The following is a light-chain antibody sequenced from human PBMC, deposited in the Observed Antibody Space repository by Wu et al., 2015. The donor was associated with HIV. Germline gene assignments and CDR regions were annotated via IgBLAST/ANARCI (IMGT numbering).Light chain of an antibody. Sequence: EIVMTQSPATLSVSPGERATLSCRASQSLNIDVAWYQHKPGQAPRLLIYGASNRAIGIPDRFSGSGSGTDFTLTISRLEPEDFAVYYCQQYNNWPLTFGQGTKVEIK. CDR1: QSLNID. V-gene: IGKV3D-15*01. CDR3: QQYNNWPLT. J-gene: IGKJ1*01. CDR2: GAS.